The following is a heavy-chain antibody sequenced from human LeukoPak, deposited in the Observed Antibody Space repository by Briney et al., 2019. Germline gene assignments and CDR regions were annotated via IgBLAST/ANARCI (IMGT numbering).Heavy chain of an antibody. V-gene: IGHV4-59*08. CDR2: VSHDGTT. J-gene: IGHJ5*02. Sequence: SETLSLTCSVSGDPVTAYYWNWIRQDTGKGLEWIGYVSHDGTTNYTPSLRSRVVMSVDTANNTISLSLASVTAADTGVYYCARLDCYDVVGCYNHWGRGTLVTVS. D-gene: IGHD3/OR15-3a*01. CDR1: GDPVTAYY. CDR3: ARLDCYDVVGCYNH.